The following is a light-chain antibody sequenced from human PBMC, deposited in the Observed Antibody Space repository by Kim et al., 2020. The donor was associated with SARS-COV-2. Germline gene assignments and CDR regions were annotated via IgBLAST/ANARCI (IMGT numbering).Light chain of an antibody. CDR1: QSISTY. J-gene: IGKJ2*01. V-gene: IGKV1-39*01. Sequence: SASVGDRVTITCRASQSISTYLNWYQQKPGKAPKLLIYGASSLQSGVPSRFGGSGSGTDFTLTISSLQPEDFATYFCQQTYRPPPTFGQGTKLEI. CDR3: QQTYRPPPT. CDR2: GAS.